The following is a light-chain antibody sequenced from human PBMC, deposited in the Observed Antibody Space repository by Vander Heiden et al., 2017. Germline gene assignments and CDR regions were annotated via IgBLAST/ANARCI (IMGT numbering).Light chain of an antibody. J-gene: IGKJ2*01. Sequence: IVMTQSPATLSVSPGERATLSCRTSQSVSSNLAWYQQKPGQAPRLLIYGASTRATGIPARFSGSGSGTEFTLTISSLQSEDFAVYYCQQDNNWPYTFGQGTKLEIK. V-gene: IGKV3-15*01. CDR1: QSVSSN. CDR2: GAS. CDR3: QQDNNWPYT.